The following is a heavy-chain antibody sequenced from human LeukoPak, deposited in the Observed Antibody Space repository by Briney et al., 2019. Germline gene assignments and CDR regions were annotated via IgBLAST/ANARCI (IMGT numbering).Heavy chain of an antibody. V-gene: IGHV4-39*01. D-gene: IGHD3-22*01. CDR2: IYYSGST. Sequence: PSETLSLTCTVSGGSISSSNYYWGWIRQPPGKGLEWIGSIYYSGSTYYNPSLKSRVTISVDTSKNQFSLKLSSVTAADTAVYYCARSAYYDSSFDYWGQGTLVTVSS. CDR1: GGSISSSNYY. J-gene: IGHJ4*02. CDR3: ARSAYYDSSFDY.